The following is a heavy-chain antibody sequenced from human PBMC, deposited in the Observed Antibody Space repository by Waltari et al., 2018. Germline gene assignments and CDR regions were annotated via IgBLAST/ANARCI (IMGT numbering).Heavy chain of an antibody. J-gene: IGHJ5*02. CDR3: AREKTTYCGGDCHSNWLDP. Sequence: QVHLVQSGAEVKKPGSSVKVSCKVSGGTFSSNAISWVRKAPGQGLEWMGGIIPILDMSNRAQKFQGRVTITADKSTSTVYMELSSLRYEDTAVYYCAREKTTYCGGDCHSNWLDPWGQGTLVTVSS. D-gene: IGHD2-21*02. CDR1: GGTFSSNA. V-gene: IGHV1-69*10. CDR2: IIPILDMS.